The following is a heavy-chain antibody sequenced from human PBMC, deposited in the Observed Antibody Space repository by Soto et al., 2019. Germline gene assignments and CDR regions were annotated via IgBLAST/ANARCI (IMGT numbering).Heavy chain of an antibody. CDR1: GFNFSNYA. Sequence: PGGSLGLSCAASGFNFSNYALSWVRQVPGKGLECVSTISDSGGSAHYADSVKGRFTISRDNSNNTLYLQLNSLRAEDTAVYYCAPIGVRGVNHFDCWGQGTLVTVSS. J-gene: IGHJ4*02. CDR2: ISDSGGSA. CDR3: APIGVRGVNHFDC. V-gene: IGHV3-23*01. D-gene: IGHD3-10*01.